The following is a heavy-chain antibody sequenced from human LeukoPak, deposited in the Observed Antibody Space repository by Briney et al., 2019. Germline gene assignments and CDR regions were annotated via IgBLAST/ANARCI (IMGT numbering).Heavy chain of an antibody. V-gene: IGHV3-30*02. Sequence: GGSLRLSCAASGFTFSSYGMHWVRQAPGKGLEWVAFIRYDGSNKNYADSVKGRFTISRDNSKNTLYLQMNSLRAEDTAVYYCAKDPTSYYYDSSVDYWGQGTLVTVSS. D-gene: IGHD3-22*01. CDR2: IRYDGSNK. CDR1: GFTFSSYG. J-gene: IGHJ4*02. CDR3: AKDPTSYYYDSSVDY.